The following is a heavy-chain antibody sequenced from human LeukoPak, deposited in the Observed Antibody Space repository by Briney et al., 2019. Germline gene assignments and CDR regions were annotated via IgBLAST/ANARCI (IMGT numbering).Heavy chain of an antibody. J-gene: IGHJ4*02. D-gene: IGHD3-22*01. Sequence: GGSLRLSCAASGFTFSNAWMNWVRQAPGKGLEWVGRIKSKTDGGTTDYAAPVKGRFTISRGNSKNTLYLQMNSLKTEDTAVYYCSTTYYYDSSEGYWGQGTLVTVSS. V-gene: IGHV3-15*07. CDR1: GFTFSNAW. CDR3: STTYYYDSSEGY. CDR2: IKSKTDGGTT.